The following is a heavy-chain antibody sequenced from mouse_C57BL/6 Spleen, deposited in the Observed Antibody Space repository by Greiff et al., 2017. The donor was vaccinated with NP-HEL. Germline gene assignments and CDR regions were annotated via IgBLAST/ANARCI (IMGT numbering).Heavy chain of an antibody. Sequence: QVQLQQPGAELVKPGASVKMSCKASGYTFTSYWITWVKQRPGQGLEWIGDIYPGSGSTNYNEKFKSKATLTVDTSSSTAYMQLSSLTSEDSAVYYCARVDYYGSSSLFDYWGQGTTLAVSS. CDR1: GYTFTSYW. J-gene: IGHJ2*01. V-gene: IGHV1-55*01. CDR3: ARVDYYGSSSLFDY. CDR2: IYPGSGST. D-gene: IGHD1-1*01.